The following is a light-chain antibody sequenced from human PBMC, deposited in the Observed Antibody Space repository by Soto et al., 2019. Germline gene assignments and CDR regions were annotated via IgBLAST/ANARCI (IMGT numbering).Light chain of an antibody. V-gene: IGLV2-14*03. CDR2: DVS. CDR3: SSYTTFSALVV. J-gene: IGLJ2*01. CDR1: SSDVGGYNY. Sequence: QSALTQPASVSGSPGQSITIFCTGTSSDVGGYNYVSWYQQHPGKAPKLIIYDVSDRPPGVSNRFSGSKSGNTASLTISGLQAEDEAAYYCSSYTTFSALVVFGGGTKVTVL.